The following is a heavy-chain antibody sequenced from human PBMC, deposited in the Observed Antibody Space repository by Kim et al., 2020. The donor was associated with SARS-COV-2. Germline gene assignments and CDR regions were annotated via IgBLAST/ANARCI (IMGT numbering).Heavy chain of an antibody. CDR2: IIPIFGTA. V-gene: IGHV1-69*13. J-gene: IGHJ4*02. Sequence: SVKVSCKASGGTFSSYAISWVRQAPGQGLEWMGGIIPIFGTANYAQKFQGRVTITADESTSTAYMELSSLRSEDTAVYYCASPYSSSSYFDYWGQGTLVTVS. CDR1: GGTFSSYA. CDR3: ASPYSSSSYFDY. D-gene: IGHD6-6*01.